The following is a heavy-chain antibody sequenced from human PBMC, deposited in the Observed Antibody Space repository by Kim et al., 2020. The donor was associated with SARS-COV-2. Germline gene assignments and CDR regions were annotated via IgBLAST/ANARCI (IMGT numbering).Heavy chain of an antibody. CDR3: ARGHYSGYAQ. CDR2: INHSGST. V-gene: IGHV4-34*01. J-gene: IGHJ4*02. CDR1: GGSFSGYY. Sequence: SETLSLTCAVYGGSFSGYYWSWIRQPPGKGLEWIGEINHSGSTNYNPSLKSRVTISVDTSKNQFSLKLSSVTASDTAVYYCARGHYSGYAQWGQGTLVTVSS. D-gene: IGHD5-12*01.